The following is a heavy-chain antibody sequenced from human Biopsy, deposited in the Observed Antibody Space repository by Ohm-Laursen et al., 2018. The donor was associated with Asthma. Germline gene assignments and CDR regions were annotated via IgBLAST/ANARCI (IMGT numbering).Heavy chain of an antibody. CDR3: ARRIYDMDV. J-gene: IGHJ6*02. CDR2: IWNDGNKN. D-gene: IGHD2/OR15-2a*01. CDR1: GFTFSKYG. Sequence: SLRLSCSASGFTFSKYGMHWVRQAPGKGLEWVALIWNDGNKNYYADSVKGRFTISRDNSKSMLYLQMNSLRAEDTAVYFCARRIYDMDVRGQGTTVTVSS. V-gene: IGHV3-33*01.